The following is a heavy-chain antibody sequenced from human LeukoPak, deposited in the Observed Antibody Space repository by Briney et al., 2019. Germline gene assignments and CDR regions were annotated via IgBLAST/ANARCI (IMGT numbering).Heavy chain of an antibody. CDR2: INHSGST. CDR3: ARAGYSSTWYTGRYINY. CDR1: GGSFSGYY. J-gene: IGHJ4*02. Sequence: SETLSLTCAVYGGSFSGYYWSWIRQPPGKGLEWIGEINHSGSTNYNPSLKSRVTISVDTSKNQFSLKLTSVTAADTAVYYCARAGYSSTWYTGRYINYWGQGTLVTVSS. V-gene: IGHV4-34*01. D-gene: IGHD6-13*01.